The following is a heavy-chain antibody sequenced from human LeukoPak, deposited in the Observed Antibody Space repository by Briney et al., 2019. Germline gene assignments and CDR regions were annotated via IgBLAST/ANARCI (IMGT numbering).Heavy chain of an antibody. V-gene: IGHV4-59*12. Sequence: SETLSLTCAVSGGSISSYYWSWIRQPPGKGLEWIGYIYHSGSTNYNPSLKSRVTISVDTSKDQFSLKLSSVTAADTAVYYCARGPTRISRITMIVVAGFDYWGQGTLVTVSS. CDR2: IYHSGST. D-gene: IGHD3-22*01. CDR3: ARGPTRISRITMIVVAGFDY. J-gene: IGHJ4*02. CDR1: GGSISSYY.